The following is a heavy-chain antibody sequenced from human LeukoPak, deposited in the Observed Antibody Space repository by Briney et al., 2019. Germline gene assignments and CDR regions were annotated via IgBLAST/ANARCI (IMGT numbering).Heavy chain of an antibody. CDR2: IYYSGST. CDR1: GGSISSYY. D-gene: IGHD3-10*01. Sequence: SETLSLTCTVSGGSISSYYRSWIRQPPGKGLEWIGYIYYSGSTNYNPSLKSRVTISVDTSKNQFSLKLSSVTAADTAVYYCARLLWFGEFDNWFDPWGQGTLVTVSS. J-gene: IGHJ5*02. CDR3: ARLLWFGEFDNWFDP. V-gene: IGHV4-59*08.